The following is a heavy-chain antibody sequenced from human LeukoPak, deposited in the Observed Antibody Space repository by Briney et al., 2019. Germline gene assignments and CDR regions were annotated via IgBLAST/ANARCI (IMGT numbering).Heavy chain of an antibody. J-gene: IGHJ5*02. D-gene: IGHD2-15*01. V-gene: IGHV4-59*01. CDR3: ARVPVIEVAATDWFDP. CDR1: GGSISSYY. Sequence: SETLSLTCTVSGGSISSYYWSWIRQPPGKGLEWIGYIYYSGSTNYNPSLKSRVTISVDTSKNQFSLKLSSVTAADTAVYYCARVPVIEVAATDWFDPWGQGTLVTASS. CDR2: IYYSGST.